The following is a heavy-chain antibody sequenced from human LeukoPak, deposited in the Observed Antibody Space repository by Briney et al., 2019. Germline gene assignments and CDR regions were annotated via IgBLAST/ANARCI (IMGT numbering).Heavy chain of an antibody. J-gene: IGHJ4*02. V-gene: IGHV1-46*01. CDR1: GYTFTSNY. Sequence: ASVKVSCKASGYTFTSNYMHWVRQAPGQGLEWMGIINPSGGSTSYAQKFQGRVTMTRDTSTSTVYMELSSLRSEDTAVYYCARFPKETGPFDYWGQGTLVTVSS. CDR2: INPSGGST. D-gene: IGHD1-1*01. CDR3: ARFPKETGPFDY.